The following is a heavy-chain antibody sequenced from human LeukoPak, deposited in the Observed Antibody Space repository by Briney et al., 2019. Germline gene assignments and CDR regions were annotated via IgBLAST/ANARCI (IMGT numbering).Heavy chain of an antibody. CDR1: GGSISSYY. CDR2: IYYSGRT. V-gene: IGHV4-59*01. CDR3: ARDPGYNYGFDY. J-gene: IGHJ4*02. Sequence: KPSETLSLTCSVSGGSISSYYWSWIRQPPGKGLEWIGYIYYSGRTNYNPSLKSRVTISVDTSKNQFSLTLSSVTAADTAVYYCARDPGYNYGFDYWGQGTLVTVSS. D-gene: IGHD5-18*01.